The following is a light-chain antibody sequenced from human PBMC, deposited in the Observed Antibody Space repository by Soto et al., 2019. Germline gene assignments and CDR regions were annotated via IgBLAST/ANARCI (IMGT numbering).Light chain of an antibody. J-gene: IGKJ1*01. CDR1: QGIRND. Sequence: QMTQSPSSLSASVGDRVTITCRASQGIRNDLGWYQQKQGTAPKRLIYAASSLQSGVPSRFSGSRSGPDLTITISSLQHEDFATYYCQQRYSSPPTFGQGTKVDI. CDR3: QQRYSSPPT. CDR2: AAS. V-gene: IGKV1-17*01.